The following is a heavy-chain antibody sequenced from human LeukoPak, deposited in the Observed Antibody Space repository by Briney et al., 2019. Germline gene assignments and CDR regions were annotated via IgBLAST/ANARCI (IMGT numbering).Heavy chain of an antibody. D-gene: IGHD2-15*01. J-gene: IGHJ6*02. Sequence: GGSLRLSCAASGFTFSNYGMHWVRQAPGKGLEWVAVISYDESDKYYADSVKGRFTISRYNSKNTLYLQMNSLRPEDTAVYYCAKGVVAATNAAYYGMDVWGQGTTVTVSS. V-gene: IGHV3-30*18. CDR2: ISYDESDK. CDR1: GFTFSNYG. CDR3: AKGVVAATNAAYYGMDV.